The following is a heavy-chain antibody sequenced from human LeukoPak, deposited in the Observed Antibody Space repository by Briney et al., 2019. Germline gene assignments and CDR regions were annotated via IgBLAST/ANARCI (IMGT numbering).Heavy chain of an antibody. CDR3: ARDDTSSGYYEFGY. Sequence: DPGGTLRLSCAASGFTFSGYGMSWIRQAPGKGLKWVSAISGSGGSTYYANSVKGRFTISRDISKNMLYLQMNSLRADDTAVYYCARDDTSSGYYEFGYWGQGTLVTVSS. J-gene: IGHJ4*02. CDR2: ISGSGGST. D-gene: IGHD6-19*01. CDR1: GFTFSGYG. V-gene: IGHV3-23*01.